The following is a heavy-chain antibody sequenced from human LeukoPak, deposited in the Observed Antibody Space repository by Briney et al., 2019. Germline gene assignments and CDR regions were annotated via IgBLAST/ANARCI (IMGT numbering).Heavy chain of an antibody. D-gene: IGHD3-3*01. CDR1: GFTFSNYW. Sequence: GGSLRLSCAASGFTFSNYWMNWVRQAPGKGREWVANIKQDGNEKYYVDSVKGRFTISRDNAKNSLYLQMNSLRVEDTAVYYCAKPITVSGATDGFDIWGQGTMVTVSS. J-gene: IGHJ3*02. CDR3: AKPITVSGATDGFDI. CDR2: IKQDGNEK. V-gene: IGHV3-7*01.